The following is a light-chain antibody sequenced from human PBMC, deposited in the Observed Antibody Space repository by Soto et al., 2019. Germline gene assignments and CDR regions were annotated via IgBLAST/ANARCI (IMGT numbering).Light chain of an antibody. CDR3: AAWDDSLSGPV. J-gene: IGLJ3*02. CDR2: SNN. V-gene: IGLV1-47*02. Sequence: SVLTQPPSASGTPGQRVTISCSGSSSNIGSNYVYWYQQLPGTAPKLLIYSNNQRPSEVPDRFSGSKSGTSASLAISGLRSEDEADYYCAAWDDSLSGPVFGGGTKVTVL. CDR1: SSNIGSNY.